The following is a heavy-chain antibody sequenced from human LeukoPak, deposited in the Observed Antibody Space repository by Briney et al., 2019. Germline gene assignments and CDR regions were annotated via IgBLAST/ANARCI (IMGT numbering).Heavy chain of an antibody. CDR3: ASDYYGSGSQLDY. D-gene: IGHD3-10*01. CDR1: GGSISSSSYY. CDR2: IYYSGST. V-gene: IGHV4-39*07. J-gene: IGHJ4*02. Sequence: PSETLSLTCTVSGGSISSSSYYWGWIRQPPGKGLEWIGSIYYSGSTYYNPSLKSRVTISVDTSKNQYSLKLSSVTAADTAVYYCASDYYGSGSQLDYWGQGTLVTVSS.